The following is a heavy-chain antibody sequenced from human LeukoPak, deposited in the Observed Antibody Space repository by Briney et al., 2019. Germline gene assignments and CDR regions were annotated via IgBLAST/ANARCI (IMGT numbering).Heavy chain of an antibody. CDR3: ASVWVEGFRTSPYFDY. V-gene: IGHV4-59*01. Sequence: KPSETLSLTCTVSGGSISSYYWSWIRRPPGKGLEWIGYIYYSGSTNYNPSLKSRVTISVDTSKNQFSLKLSSVTAADTAVYYCASVWVEGFRTSPYFDYWGQGTLVTVSS. J-gene: IGHJ4*02. CDR2: IYYSGST. CDR1: GGSISSYY. D-gene: IGHD1-14*01.